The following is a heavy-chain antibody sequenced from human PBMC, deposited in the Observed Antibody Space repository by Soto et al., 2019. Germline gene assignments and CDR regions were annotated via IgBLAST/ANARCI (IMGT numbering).Heavy chain of an antibody. CDR3: VRVPAEYSYYGLAV. J-gene: IGHJ6*02. V-gene: IGHV3-74*01. D-gene: IGHD2-15*01. CDR2: INSDGTIT. Sequence: EVQLVESGGDFVQPGGSLRLSCVASGFAFSSHWMYWVRQAPGKGLVWVSRINSDGTITTYADSVKGRFTISRDNAKNSLYLQMNSLRVEDTALYYCVRVPAEYSYYGLAVWGQGTTVIVS. CDR1: GFAFSSHW.